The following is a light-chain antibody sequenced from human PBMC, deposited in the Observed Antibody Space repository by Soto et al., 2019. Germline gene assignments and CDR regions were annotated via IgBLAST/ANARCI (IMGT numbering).Light chain of an antibody. V-gene: IGLV2-14*01. CDR3: SSYTSSSTLV. CDR2: EVS. J-gene: IGLJ1*01. Sequence: QSALPQPPSVSGSPGQTITISCTGTSRDVGGYNYVSWYQQHPGKAPKLMIYEVSNRPSGVSNRFSGSKSGNTASLTISGLQAEDQADYYCSSYTSSSTLVFGTGTKVTVL. CDR1: SRDVGGYNY.